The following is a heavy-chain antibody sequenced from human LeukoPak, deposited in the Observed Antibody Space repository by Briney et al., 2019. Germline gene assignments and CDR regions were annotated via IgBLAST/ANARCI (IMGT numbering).Heavy chain of an antibody. Sequence: PSETLSLTCTVSGGSISSYYWSWIRQPPGKGLEWIGEINHSGSTNYNPSLKSRVTISVDTSKNQFSLKLSSVTAADTAVYYCASRPDIVVVPAAMVLSGRENWFDPWGQGTLVTVSS. D-gene: IGHD2-2*01. CDR3: ASRPDIVVVPAAMVLSGRENWFDP. CDR1: GGSISSYY. V-gene: IGHV4-34*01. CDR2: INHSGST. J-gene: IGHJ5*02.